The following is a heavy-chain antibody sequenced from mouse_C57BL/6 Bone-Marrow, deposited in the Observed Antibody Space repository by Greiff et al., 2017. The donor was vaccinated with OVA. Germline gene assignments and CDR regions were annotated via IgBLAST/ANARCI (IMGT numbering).Heavy chain of an antibody. D-gene: IGHD1-1*01. V-gene: IGHV1-75*01. CDR2: IFPGSGST. Sequence: VKLVESGPELVKPGASVKISCKASGYTFTDYYINWVKQRPGQGLEWIGWIFPGSGSTYYNEKFKGKATLTVDKSSSTAYMLLSSLTSEDSAVYFCARGRLLRPAWFAYWGQGTLVTVSA. J-gene: IGHJ3*01. CDR1: GYTFTDYY. CDR3: ARGRLLRPAWFAY.